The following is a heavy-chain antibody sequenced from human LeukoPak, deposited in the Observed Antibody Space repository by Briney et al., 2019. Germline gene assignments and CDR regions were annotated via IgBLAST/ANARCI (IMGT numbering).Heavy chain of an antibody. Sequence: RSSETLSLTCTVAGASISSYYWSWIRQPPGKGLEWIGYIYYSGSTNYNPSLKSLVTISVDTSKNQFSLKLSSVTAADTAVYYCARTSSSWYGYYFDYWGQGTLVTVSS. CDR1: GASISSYY. CDR2: IYYSGST. D-gene: IGHD6-13*01. J-gene: IGHJ4*02. V-gene: IGHV4-59*01. CDR3: ARTSSSWYGYYFDY.